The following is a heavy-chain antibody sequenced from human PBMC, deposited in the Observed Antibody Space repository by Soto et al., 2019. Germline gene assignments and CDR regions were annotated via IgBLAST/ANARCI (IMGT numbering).Heavy chain of an antibody. D-gene: IGHD2-2*01. Sequence: SETLSLTCTVSGGSISSYYWSWIRQPAGKGLQWIGRIYTSGSTNYNPSLKSRVTMSVDTSKNQFSLKLSSVTAADTAVYYCARDCSSTSCYDVFDSWGQGTLVTVSS. CDR1: GGSISSYY. V-gene: IGHV4-4*07. CDR2: IYTSGST. J-gene: IGHJ4*02. CDR3: ARDCSSTSCYDVFDS.